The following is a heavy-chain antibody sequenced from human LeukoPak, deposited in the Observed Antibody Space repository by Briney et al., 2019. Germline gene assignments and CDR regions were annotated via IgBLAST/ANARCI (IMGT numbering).Heavy chain of an antibody. CDR2: IKQDGSEK. CDR3: ARDGGEQQLVLFDY. V-gene: IGHV3-7*01. CDR1: GFTFSSYW. D-gene: IGHD6-13*01. J-gene: IGHJ4*02. Sequence: GGSLRLSCAASGFTFSSYWMSWVRQAPGKGLEWVANIKQDGSEKYYVDSVKGRFTISRDNAKNSLYLQMNSLRAEDTAVYYCARDGGEQQLVLFDYWGRGTLVTVSS.